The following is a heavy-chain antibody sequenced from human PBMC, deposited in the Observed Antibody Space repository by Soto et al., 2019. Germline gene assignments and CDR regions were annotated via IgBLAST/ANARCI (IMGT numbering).Heavy chain of an antibody. D-gene: IGHD3-22*01. J-gene: IGHJ4*02. V-gene: IGHV3-74*01. CDR1: GFTFSSYW. CDR3: ARPRYDGSGTPFDH. Sequence: EVQLVESGGGLVQPGGSLRLSCAASGFTFSSYWMHWVRQAPGKGLVWGSGINGDGKTATYVDSVKGRFIISRDNAKNILYLQMNSLTAEDTAVYYCARPRYDGSGTPFDHWGQGSLVTVSS. CDR2: INGDGKTA.